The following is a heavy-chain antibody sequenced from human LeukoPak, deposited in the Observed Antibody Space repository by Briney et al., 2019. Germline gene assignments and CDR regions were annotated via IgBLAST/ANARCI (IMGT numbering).Heavy chain of an antibody. CDR3: AKARGYFDSTAYRYFDY. CDR2: IRGSGGST. V-gene: IGHV3-23*01. J-gene: IGHJ4*02. Sequence: GALRLSCAASGFTFSSYAMSWVRQAPGKGLEWVSAIRGSGGSTYYADSVKGRFTISRDNSKNTLYLQMNSLRAEDTAVYYCAKARGYFDSTAYRYFDYWGQGTLVTVSS. CDR1: GFTFSSYA. D-gene: IGHD3-22*01.